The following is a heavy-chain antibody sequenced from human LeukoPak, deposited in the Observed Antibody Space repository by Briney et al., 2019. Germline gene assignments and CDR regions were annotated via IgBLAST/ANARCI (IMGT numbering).Heavy chain of an antibody. CDR1: GGSFSGYY. D-gene: IGHD3-10*01. V-gene: IGHV4-34*01. CDR2: INHSGST. J-gene: IGHJ4*02. CDR3: ARVRDYYGSGSHSKGGRRIDY. Sequence: SETLSLTCAVYGGSFSGYYWSWIRQPPGKGLEWLGEINHSGSTNYNPSLKSRVTISIDTSKNQFSLKLSSVAAADTAVYYCARVRDYYGSGSHSKGGRRIDYWGQGTLVTVPS.